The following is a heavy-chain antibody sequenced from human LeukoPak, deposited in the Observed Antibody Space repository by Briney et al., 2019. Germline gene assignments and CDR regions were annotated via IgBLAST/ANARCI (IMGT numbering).Heavy chain of an antibody. Sequence: GRSLRLSCAASGFTFSTYFMHWVRQAPGKGLEWVADIASDGSHTFYVESVKGRFTISRDNSKNTLYLQMNSLRAEDTAVYFCARERQDTILHSGAFDIWGQGTKVTVSS. V-gene: IGHV3-30-3*01. CDR1: GFTFSTYF. CDR3: ARERQDTILHSGAFDI. J-gene: IGHJ3*02. CDR2: IASDGSHT. D-gene: IGHD2-21*01.